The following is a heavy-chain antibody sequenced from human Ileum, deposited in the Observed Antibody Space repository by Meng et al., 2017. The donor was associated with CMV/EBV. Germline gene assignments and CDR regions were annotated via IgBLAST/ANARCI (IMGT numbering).Heavy chain of an antibody. V-gene: IGHV3-15*01. CDR2: IRSKNDGGTT. J-gene: IGHJ4*02. CDR1: GFTLSNAC. CDR3: TRSDY. Sequence: LSLSSAASGFTLSNACMTWIRQAPGKGLEWVGRIRSKNDGGTTEYAAPVKGRFTISRDDSENILYLQMNSLKTEDTAVYYCTRSDYWGQGTLVTVSS.